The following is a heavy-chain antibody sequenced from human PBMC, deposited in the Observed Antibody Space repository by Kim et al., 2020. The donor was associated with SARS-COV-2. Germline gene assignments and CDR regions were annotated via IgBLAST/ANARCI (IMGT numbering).Heavy chain of an antibody. CDR3: AKDVEYSYGYRYYFDY. D-gene: IGHD5-18*01. V-gene: IGHV3-23*01. CDR2: ISGSGGST. Sequence: GGSLRLSCAASGFTFSSYAMSWVRQAPGKGLEWVSAISGSGGSTYYADSVKGRFTISRDNSKNTLYLQMNSLRAEDTAVYYCAKDVEYSYGYRYYFDYWGQGTLVTVSS. J-gene: IGHJ4*02. CDR1: GFTFSSYA.